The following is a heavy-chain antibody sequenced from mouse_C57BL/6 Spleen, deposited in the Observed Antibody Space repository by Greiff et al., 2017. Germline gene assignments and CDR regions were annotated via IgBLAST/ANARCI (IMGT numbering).Heavy chain of an antibody. J-gene: IGHJ2*01. CDR1: GYTFTSYT. D-gene: IGHD1-1*01. CDR3: ARYDGSSSFDD. V-gene: IGHV1-4*01. Sequence: VQLQQSGAELARPGASVKMSCKASGYTFTSYTMHWVKQRPGQGLEWIGYINPSSGYTKYNQKFKDKATLTADKSSSTAYMQLSSLTSEDSAVXYCARYDGSSSFDDWGKGTTLTVSS. CDR2: INPSSGYT.